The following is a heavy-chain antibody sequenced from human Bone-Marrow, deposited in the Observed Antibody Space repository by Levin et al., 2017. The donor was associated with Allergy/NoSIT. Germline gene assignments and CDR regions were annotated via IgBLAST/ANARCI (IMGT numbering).Heavy chain of an antibody. CDR2: INSDGSST. D-gene: IGHD4-17*01. V-gene: IGHV3-74*01. CDR1: GFTFSSYW. CDR3: ARDFDYGDYYFDY. Sequence: GESLKISCAASGFTFSSYWMHWVRQAPGKGLVWVSRINSDGSSTSYADSVKGRFTISRDNAKNTLYLQMNSLRAEDTAVYYCARDFDYGDYYFDYWGQGTLVTVSS. J-gene: IGHJ4*02.